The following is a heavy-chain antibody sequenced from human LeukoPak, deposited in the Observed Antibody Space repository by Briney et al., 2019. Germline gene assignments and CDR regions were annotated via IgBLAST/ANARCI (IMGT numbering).Heavy chain of an antibody. J-gene: IGHJ3*02. V-gene: IGHV3-30*18. Sequence: GGSLRLPCAASGFTFSSNDIHWVCQAPGKGLEWVVVISYDGGNKYYADSVKGRFAISRDNSKNTLYLQMNSLRAEDTAVYYCAKGTHYYDSSGYWGAFDIWGQGTMVTVSS. CDR2: ISYDGGNK. D-gene: IGHD3-22*01. CDR1: GFTFSSND. CDR3: AKGTHYYDSSGYWGAFDI.